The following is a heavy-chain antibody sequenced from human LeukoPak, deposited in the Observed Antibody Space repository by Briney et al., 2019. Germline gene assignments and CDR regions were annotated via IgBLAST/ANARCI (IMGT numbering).Heavy chain of an antibody. D-gene: IGHD3-16*01. CDR2: IYYSGST. J-gene: IGHJ4*02. V-gene: IGHV4-31*03. CDR1: GGSISSGGYY. Sequence: SETLSLTCTVSGGSISSGGYYWSWIRQHPGTGLEWIGYIYYSGSTYYNPSLKSRVTISVDTSKNQFSLKLSSVTAADTAVYYCARGQYDYVWGSYSIGYFDYWGQGTLVTVSS. CDR3: ARGQYDYVWGSYSIGYFDY.